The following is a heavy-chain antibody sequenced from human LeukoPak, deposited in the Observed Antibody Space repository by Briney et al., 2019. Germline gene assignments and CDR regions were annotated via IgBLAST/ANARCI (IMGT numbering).Heavy chain of an antibody. D-gene: IGHD6-13*01. CDR3: ATLSSSLQYDAFDI. Sequence: GASVKVSCKVSGYTLTELSMHWVRQAPGKGLEWMGGFDPEDGETIYAQKFQGRVTMTEDTSTDTAYMELSSLRSEDTAVYYCATLSSSLQYDAFDIRGQGTMVTVSS. CDR1: GYTLTELS. J-gene: IGHJ3*02. CDR2: FDPEDGET. V-gene: IGHV1-24*01.